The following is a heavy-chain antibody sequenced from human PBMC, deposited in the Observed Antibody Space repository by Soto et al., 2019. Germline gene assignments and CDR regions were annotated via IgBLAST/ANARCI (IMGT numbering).Heavy chain of an antibody. J-gene: IGHJ6*02. CDR1: GGTFSSYA. Sequence: SVKVSCKASGGTFSSYAISWVRQAPGQGLEWMGGIIPIFGTANYAQKFQGRVTITADKSTSTAYMELSSLRSEDTAVYYCARRRGHPYYDILTGPPQYYYYGMDVWGQGTTVTVSS. CDR2: IIPIFGTA. CDR3: ARRRGHPYYDILTGPPQYYYYGMDV. V-gene: IGHV1-69*06. D-gene: IGHD3-9*01.